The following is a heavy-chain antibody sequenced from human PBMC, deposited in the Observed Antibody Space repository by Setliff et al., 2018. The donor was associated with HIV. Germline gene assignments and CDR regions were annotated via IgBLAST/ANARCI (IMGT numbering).Heavy chain of an antibody. CDR1: GFTFTDAW. J-gene: IGHJ4*02. D-gene: IGHD1-1*01. CDR2: IRSKTDGGTI. V-gene: IGHV3-15*01. Sequence: PGESLTISFATSGFTFTDAWMGWVRQAPGKGLEWVGLIRSKTDGGTIDYAAPVKGRFIISRDDSRNTVSLQMNSLKTEDTAIFYCTQGWVRYWGPGSMVTVSS. CDR3: TQGWVRY.